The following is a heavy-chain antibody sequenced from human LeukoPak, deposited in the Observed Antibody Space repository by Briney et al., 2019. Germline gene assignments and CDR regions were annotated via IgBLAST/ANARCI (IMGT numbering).Heavy chain of an antibody. CDR3: AVRGYSYTY. J-gene: IGHJ4*02. V-gene: IGHV4-34*01. Sequence: SETLSLTCAVYGGSSSGYYWSWIRQPPGKGLEWIGEINHSGSTNYNPSLKGRVTISVDTSKNQFSLKLSSVTAADTAVYYCAVRGYSYTYWGQGTLVTVSS. CDR1: GGSSSGYY. D-gene: IGHD5-18*01. CDR2: INHSGST.